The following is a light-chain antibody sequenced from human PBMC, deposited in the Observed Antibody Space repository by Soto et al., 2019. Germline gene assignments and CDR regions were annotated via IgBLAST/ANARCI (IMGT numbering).Light chain of an antibody. J-gene: IGKJ4*01. CDR1: QTVSRSA. CDR3: QQYGNSPFT. Sequence: EIVLTQSPGTLSLSPGERATLSCRASQTVSRSALAWYQQKPGQAPRLLIYGASNRATGIPDRVSGSGSGTDFTLTISRLEPEDFEVYYCQQYGNSPFTFGGGTKVEIK. CDR2: GAS. V-gene: IGKV3-20*01.